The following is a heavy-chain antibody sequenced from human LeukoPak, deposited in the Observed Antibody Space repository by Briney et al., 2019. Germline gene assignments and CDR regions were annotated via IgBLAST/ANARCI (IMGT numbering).Heavy chain of an antibody. CDR2: IYPGDSDT. V-gene: IGHV5-51*01. CDR1: GYSFTSYW. D-gene: IGHD1-26*01. Sequence: GESPKISCKGSGYSFTSYWIGWVRQMPGKGLEWMGIIYPGDSDTRYSPSFQGQVTISADKSISTAYLQWSSLKASDTAMYYCARRSIVGATSALYAFDIWGQGTMVTVSS. CDR3: ARRSIVGATSALYAFDI. J-gene: IGHJ3*02.